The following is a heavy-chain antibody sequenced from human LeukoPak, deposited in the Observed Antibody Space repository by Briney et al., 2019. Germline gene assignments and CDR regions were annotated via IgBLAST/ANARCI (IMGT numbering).Heavy chain of an antibody. J-gene: IGHJ4*02. D-gene: IGHD6-19*01. Sequence: GGSLRLSCAASGFTFSSYGMHWVRQAPGKGLEWVAVISYDGSNKYYADSVKGRFTISRDNSKNTLYLQMNSLRAEDTAMYYCAKDLYSSGWPPGVFDYWGQGTLVTVSS. CDR1: GFTFSSYG. CDR2: ISYDGSNK. CDR3: AKDLYSSGWPPGVFDY. V-gene: IGHV3-30*18.